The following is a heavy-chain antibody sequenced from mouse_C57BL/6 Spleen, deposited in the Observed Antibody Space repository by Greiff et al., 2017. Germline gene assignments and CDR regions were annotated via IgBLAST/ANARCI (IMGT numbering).Heavy chain of an antibody. D-gene: IGHD2-2*01. CDR3: ARILVTTVAMDY. J-gene: IGHJ4*01. Sequence: VQLQQPGAELVKPGASVKLSCKASGYTFTSYWMHWVKQRPGQGLEWIGMIHPNSGSTNYNEKFKSKATLTVDKSSSTAYMQLSSLTSEDSAVYYCARILVTTVAMDYWSQGTSVTVSS. CDR1: GYTFTSYW. V-gene: IGHV1-64*01. CDR2: IHPNSGST.